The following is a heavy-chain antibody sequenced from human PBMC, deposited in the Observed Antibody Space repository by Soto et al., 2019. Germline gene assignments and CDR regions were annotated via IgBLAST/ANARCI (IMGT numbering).Heavy chain of an antibody. V-gene: IGHV3-30*18. CDR2: ISHHGLKE. J-gene: IGHJ4*02. Sequence: QVQLVESGGGVVRPGRSLRLSCVASGFTFRDYGMHWVRQAPGKGLEWVAGISHHGLKEHYADSVKGRFTISRDNSKKAVYLQLNSLRGDDTAVYYGAKDWVGGRNRYYFEYWGQGTLVTVSS. CDR1: GFTFRDYG. CDR3: AKDWVGGRNRYYFEY. D-gene: IGHD1-26*01.